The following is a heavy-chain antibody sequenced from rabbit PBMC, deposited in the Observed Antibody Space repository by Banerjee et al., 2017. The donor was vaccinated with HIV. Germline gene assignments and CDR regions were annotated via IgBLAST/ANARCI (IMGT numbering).Heavy chain of an antibody. D-gene: IGHD4-1*01. V-gene: IGHV1S45*01. CDR2: IFAESWGST. J-gene: IGHJ4*01. CDR1: GFSFSSSDY. Sequence: QEQLEESGGDLVKPEGSLTLTCTASGFSFSSSDYMCWIRQAPGKGLEWIACIFAESWGSTYYASWAKGRFTISKASWTTVTLQMTSLTAADTATYFCARDLAGVVGWNLNLWGQGTLVTVS. CDR3: ARDLAGVVGWNLNL.